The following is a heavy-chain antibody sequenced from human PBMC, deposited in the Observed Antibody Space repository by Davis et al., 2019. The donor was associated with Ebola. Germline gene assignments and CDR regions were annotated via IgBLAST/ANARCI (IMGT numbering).Heavy chain of an antibody. CDR1: GFTFSSYA. CDR3: AKRVTVVKYCSSNSCYVGEYYFDY. D-gene: IGHD2-2*01. Sequence: GESLKISCAASGFTFSSYAMSWVRQAPGKGLEWVSAISGSGGSTYYADSVKGRFTISRDNSKNTLYLQMNSLRAEDTAVYYCAKRVTVVKYCSSNSCYVGEYYFDYWGQGTLVTVSS. CDR2: ISGSGGST. V-gene: IGHV3-23*01. J-gene: IGHJ4*02.